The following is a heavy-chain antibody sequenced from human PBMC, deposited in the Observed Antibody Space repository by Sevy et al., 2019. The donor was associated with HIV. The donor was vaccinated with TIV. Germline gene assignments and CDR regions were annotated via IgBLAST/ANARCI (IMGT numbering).Heavy chain of an antibody. V-gene: IGHV4-59*08. J-gene: IGHJ4*02. D-gene: IGHD2-2*02. CDR3: ARLRWDLVVVPGATPGCYFDS. Sequence: SETLSLTCTVSGDSLNTYYWSWIRQPPGKGLEWIGCVSPSGNTNYNPSPKSRVSMSVDTSTNQFSLKVKSGTAADTAVYYCARLRWDLVVVPGATPGCYFDSWGQGTLVTVSS. CDR1: GDSLNTYY. CDR2: VSPSGNT.